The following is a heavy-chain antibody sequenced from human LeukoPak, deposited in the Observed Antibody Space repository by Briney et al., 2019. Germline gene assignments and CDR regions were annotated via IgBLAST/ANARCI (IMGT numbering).Heavy chain of an antibody. V-gene: IGHV4-59*01. Sequence: PSETLSLTCTVSGGSISSYYWSWIRQPPGKGLEWIGYIYYSGSTNYNPSLKSRVTISVDTSKNQFSLKLSSVTAADTAVYYCAKHYYDSSGYYFDYGGQGTLVTVSS. CDR2: IYYSGST. CDR1: GGSISSYY. CDR3: AKHYYDSSGYYFDY. J-gene: IGHJ4*02. D-gene: IGHD3-22*01.